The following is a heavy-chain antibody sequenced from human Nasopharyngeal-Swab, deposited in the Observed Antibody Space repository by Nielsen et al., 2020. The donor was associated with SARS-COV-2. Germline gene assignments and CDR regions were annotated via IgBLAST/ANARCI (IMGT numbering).Heavy chain of an antibody. D-gene: IGHD3-16*01. Sequence: GGSLNISCAASGLTFTNSWMSWVRQAPGKGLEWVANIKQDGSDKYYVDSVKGRFTISRDNAKNSLELQMNSLRVEDTAVYYCGRGGKLGALDIWGQGTMVTVSS. V-gene: IGHV3-7*01. J-gene: IGHJ3*02. CDR1: GLTFTNSW. CDR3: GRGGKLGALDI. CDR2: IKQDGSDK.